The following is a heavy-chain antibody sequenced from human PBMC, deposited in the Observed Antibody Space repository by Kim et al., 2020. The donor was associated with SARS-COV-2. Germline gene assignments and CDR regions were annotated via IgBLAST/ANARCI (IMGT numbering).Heavy chain of an antibody. CDR3: APDWNHFDY. D-gene: IGHD1-1*01. Sequence: GGSLRLSCSASGFTFSSYAMIWVRQAPGKGLEWVSIVSGDGGATFSADSVKGRFTISRDNSKDTVYLQMNSLRAEDTAVYYCAPDWNHFDYGGQGTQVTVSS. V-gene: IGHV3-23*01. CDR1: GFTFSSYA. J-gene: IGHJ4*02. CDR2: VSGDGGAT.